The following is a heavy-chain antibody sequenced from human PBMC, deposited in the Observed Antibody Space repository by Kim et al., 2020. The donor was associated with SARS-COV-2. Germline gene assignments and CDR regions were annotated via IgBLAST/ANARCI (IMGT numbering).Heavy chain of an antibody. CDR2: INTNTGNP. CDR1: GYTFTSYA. J-gene: IGHJ3*02. Sequence: ASVKVSCKASGYTFTSYAMNWVRQAPGQGLEWMGWINTNTGNPTYAQGFTGRFVFSLDTSVSTAYLQISSLKAEDTAVYYCARDKDPNWNDGVGAFDIWGQGTMVTVSS. V-gene: IGHV7-4-1*02. D-gene: IGHD1-20*01. CDR3: ARDKDPNWNDGVGAFDI.